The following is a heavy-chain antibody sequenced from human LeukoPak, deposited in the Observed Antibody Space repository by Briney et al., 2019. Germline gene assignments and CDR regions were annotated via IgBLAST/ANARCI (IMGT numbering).Heavy chain of an antibody. D-gene: IGHD3-22*01. CDR1: GYTFTSYD. J-gene: IGHJ4*02. CDR2: MNPNSGNT. Sequence: ASVKVSCKASGYTFTSYDINWVRQATGQGLEWMGWMNPNSGNTGHAQKFQGRVTMTRNTSISTAYMELSSLRSEDTAVYYCAWSAREGGYYYWGQGTLVTVSS. V-gene: IGHV1-8*01. CDR3: AWSAREGGYYY.